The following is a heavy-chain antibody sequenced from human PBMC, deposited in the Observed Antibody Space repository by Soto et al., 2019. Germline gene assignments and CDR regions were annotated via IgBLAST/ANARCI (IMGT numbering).Heavy chain of an antibody. J-gene: IGHJ4*02. CDR3: ARAKDFCPTTTCYRPHAY. CDR2: IRGGGRDT. CDR1: GFSFSNYA. D-gene: IGHD2-2*01. Sequence: GGSLRLSCAASGFSFSNYAMTWVRQAPGKGLEWVSTIRGGGRDTYYATSVKGRFTISRDNYKDTLFLEMNCLRAEDTAVYYCARAKDFCPTTTCYRPHAYWGRGTLVPVSS. V-gene: IGHV3-23*01.